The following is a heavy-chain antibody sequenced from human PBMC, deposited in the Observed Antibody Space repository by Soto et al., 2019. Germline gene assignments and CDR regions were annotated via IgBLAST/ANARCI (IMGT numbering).Heavy chain of an antibody. CDR3: ARQYGGSYADY. CDR1: GGSISSSSFH. Sequence: TSETLSLTCTVSGGSISSSSFHWGWIRQPPGKGLEWIGSIYYSGSTYYSPSLKSRVTISVDTSKNQFSLKLSSVTAADTAVYYCARQYGGSYADYWGQGTLVTVSS. V-gene: IGHV4-39*01. D-gene: IGHD1-26*01. J-gene: IGHJ4*02. CDR2: IYYSGST.